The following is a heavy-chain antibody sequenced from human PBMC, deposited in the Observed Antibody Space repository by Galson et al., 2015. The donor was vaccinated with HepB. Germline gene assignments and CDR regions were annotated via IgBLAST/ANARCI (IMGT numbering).Heavy chain of an antibody. Sequence: SVKVSCKASGYTFTSYDINWVRQATGQGLEWMGWMNPNSGNTGYAQKYQGRVTMTRNTSISTAYMELSSLRSEDTAVYYCARGLGSTSCYCYYMDVWGKGTTVTVSS. J-gene: IGHJ6*03. CDR1: GYTFTSYD. D-gene: IGHD2-2*01. CDR3: ARGLGSTSCYCYYMDV. V-gene: IGHV1-8*01. CDR2: MNPNSGNT.